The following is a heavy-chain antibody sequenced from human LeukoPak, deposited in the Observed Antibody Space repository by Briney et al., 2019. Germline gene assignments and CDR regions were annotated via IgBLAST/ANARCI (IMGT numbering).Heavy chain of an antibody. CDR2: TYNSGST. J-gene: IGHJ3*02. CDR1: GGSISSYH. Sequence: SETLSLTCTVSGGSISSYHWTGIRQPPGKGLEWIGDTYNSGSTNYNPSLKSRVTISVDTSKNQFSLKLTSVTAADTAVYYCAGGIFGVVINAFSIWGQGTMVTVS. CDR3: AGGIFGVVINAFSI. D-gene: IGHD3-3*01. V-gene: IGHV4-59*01.